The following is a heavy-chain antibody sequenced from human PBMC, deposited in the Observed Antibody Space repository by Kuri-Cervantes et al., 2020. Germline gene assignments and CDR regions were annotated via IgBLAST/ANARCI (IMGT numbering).Heavy chain of an antibody. Sequence: TLSLTCAVFGETFSGYYWIWIRQPPGKGLEWIGEINHSGSTNYNPSLKSRVTISVDTSKNQFSLKLSSVTAADTAVYYCARAALLRYFDWLNWFDPWGQGTLVTVSS. CDR3: ARAALLRYFDWLNWFDP. J-gene: IGHJ5*02. D-gene: IGHD3-9*01. CDR2: INHSGST. CDR1: GETFSGYY. V-gene: IGHV4-34*01.